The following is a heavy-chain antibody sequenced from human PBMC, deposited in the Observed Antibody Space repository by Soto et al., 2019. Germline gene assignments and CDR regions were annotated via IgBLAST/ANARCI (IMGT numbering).Heavy chain of an antibody. Sequence: SVKGSCKASGGTCSSYTISWVRQAPGQGLEWMGRIIPILGIANYAQEFQGRVTITADKSTSTAYMELSSLRSEDTAVYDCAGEGKPSVYEVSYWGQGTLFTVSS. V-gene: IGHV1-69*02. CDR2: IIPILGIA. CDR3: AGEGKPSVYEVSY. J-gene: IGHJ4*02. D-gene: IGHD5-12*01. CDR1: GGTCSSYT.